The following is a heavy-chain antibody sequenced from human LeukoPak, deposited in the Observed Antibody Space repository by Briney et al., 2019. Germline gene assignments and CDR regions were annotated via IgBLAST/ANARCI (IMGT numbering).Heavy chain of an antibody. V-gene: IGHV3-53*01. Sequence: GGSLRLSCAASGFIVSSNYMSWVRQAPGKGLEWVSIIYSDGSTYYADSVKGRFTISRDNAKNSLYLQMNSLRAEDTAVYYCARFNSPNYGDYGKFDYWGQGTLVTVSS. J-gene: IGHJ4*02. CDR2: IYSDGST. D-gene: IGHD4-17*01. CDR3: ARFNSPNYGDYGKFDY. CDR1: GFIVSSNY.